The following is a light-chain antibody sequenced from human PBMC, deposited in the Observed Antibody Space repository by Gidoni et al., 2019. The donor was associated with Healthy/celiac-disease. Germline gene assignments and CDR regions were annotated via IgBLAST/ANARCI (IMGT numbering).Light chain of an antibody. J-gene: IGLJ2*01. CDR2: RNN. V-gene: IGLV1-47*01. CDR3: AAWDDSLSGQGV. CDR1: SSNIGSNY. Sequence: QSVLTQPPSASGTPGQRVTISCSGSSSNIGSNYVYWYQQLPGTAPKLLIYRNNQRPSGGPDRFPGSKSGTSASLAISGLRSEDEADYYCAAWDDSLSGQGVFGGGTKLTVL.